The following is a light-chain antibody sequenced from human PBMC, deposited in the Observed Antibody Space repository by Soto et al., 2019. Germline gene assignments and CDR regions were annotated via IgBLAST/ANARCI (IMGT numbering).Light chain of an antibody. CDR1: QYIRND. Sequence: DIQMTQSPFSLSASVGDRVTITCRASQYIRNDVGWFQHKPGKAPKRLIYAASTLQSGVPSRFSGSASGTEFTLTINSLQPEDFATYYCLQHNSYPYTLGQGTKLEI. V-gene: IGKV1-17*01. J-gene: IGKJ2*01. CDR2: AAS. CDR3: LQHNSYPYT.